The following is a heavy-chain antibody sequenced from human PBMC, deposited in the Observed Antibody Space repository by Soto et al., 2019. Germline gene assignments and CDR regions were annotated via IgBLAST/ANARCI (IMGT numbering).Heavy chain of an antibody. D-gene: IGHD7-27*01. CDR2: IGGTDGDSDGVP. CDR1: GFILNNYA. J-gene: IGHJ3*01. Sequence: VQLLESGGDLVQPGGSLRLSCVASGFILNNYAMSWVRQAPGTGLEWVSSIGGTDGDSDGVPWYEDSVKGRFTISRDSSANTLFLHMDNLSAEDAALYYCVKRGRNWGAFDFWGQWTTVVVSS. V-gene: IGHV3-23*01. CDR3: VKRGRNWGAFDF.